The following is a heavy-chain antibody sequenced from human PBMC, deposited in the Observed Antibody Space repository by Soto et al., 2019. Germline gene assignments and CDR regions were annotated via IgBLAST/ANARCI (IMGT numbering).Heavy chain of an antibody. CDR2: IYYSGST. CDR1: GGSISSSSYY. CDR3: ARHRGYFADIVVVPAAGCMDV. J-gene: IGHJ6*02. Sequence: PSETLSLTCTVSGGSISSSSYYWGWIRQPPGKGLEWIGSIYYSGSTYYNPSLKSRVTISVDTSKNQFSLKLSSVTAADTAVYYCARHRGYFADIVVVPAAGCMDVWGQGTTVTVS. D-gene: IGHD2-2*01. V-gene: IGHV4-39*01.